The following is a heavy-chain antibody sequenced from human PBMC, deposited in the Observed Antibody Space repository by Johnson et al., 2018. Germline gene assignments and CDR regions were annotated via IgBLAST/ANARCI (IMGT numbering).Heavy chain of an antibody. CDR3: AKDWGDCSGILCYYYYMDV. D-gene: IGHD2-15*01. J-gene: IGHJ6*03. Sequence: QVQLVQSGGGVVQPGRSLRLSCAASGFTFSYYGIHWVRQAPGKGLEWVAVISYDGSDSKYIDSVQDRFTISRDNSKNTVYLQWNSLRAEDTAVYYCAKDWGDCSGILCYYYYMDVWGKGATVTVSS. V-gene: IGHV3-30*18. CDR1: GFTFSYYG. CDR2: ISYDGSDS.